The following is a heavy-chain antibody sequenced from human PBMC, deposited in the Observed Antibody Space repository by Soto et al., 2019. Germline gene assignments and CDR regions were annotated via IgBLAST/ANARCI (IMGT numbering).Heavy chain of an antibody. J-gene: IGHJ6*02. CDR3: ARTSIYSHSYAMDV. CDR2: IDTADDT. CDR1: GFTFSGHD. V-gene: IGHV3-13*01. Sequence: EAQLVESGGGLVQPGGSLRLSCAASGFTFSGHDMHWVRHPTGKGLEWVSLIDTADDTYYPASVKGRFTITRDNAKNALYLQMNSLRVEDTAVYYCARTSIYSHSYAMDVWGQGTTVTVSS. D-gene: IGHD2-21*01.